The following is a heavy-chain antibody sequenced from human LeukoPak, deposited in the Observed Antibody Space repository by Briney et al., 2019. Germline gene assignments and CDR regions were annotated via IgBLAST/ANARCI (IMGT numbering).Heavy chain of an antibody. D-gene: IGHD2-2*01. CDR2: IYTSGST. CDR1: GGSISSYY. V-gene: IGHV4-4*07. CDR3: AREYCSSTSCYLSDY. Sequence: SETLSLTCTVSGGSISSYYWSWIRQPAGKGLEWTGRIYTSGSTNYNPSLKSRVTMSVDTSKNQFSLKLSSVTAADTAVYYCAREYCSSTSCYLSDYWGQGTLVTVSS. J-gene: IGHJ4*02.